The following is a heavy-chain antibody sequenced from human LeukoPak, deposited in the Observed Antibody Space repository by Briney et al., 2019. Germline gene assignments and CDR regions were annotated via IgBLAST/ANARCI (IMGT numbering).Heavy chain of an antibody. J-gene: IGHJ6*02. V-gene: IGHV1-46*01. CDR3: ARLSTVVTLRYYYGMDV. D-gene: IGHD4-23*01. CDR2: INPSGGST. Sequence: GASVKVSCKASGYTFTSYYMHWVRQAPGQGLEWMGIINPSGGSTSYAQKFQGRVTMTGDTSTSTVYMELSSLRSEDTAVYYCARLSTVVTLRYYYGMDVWGQGTTVTVSS. CDR1: GYTFTSYY.